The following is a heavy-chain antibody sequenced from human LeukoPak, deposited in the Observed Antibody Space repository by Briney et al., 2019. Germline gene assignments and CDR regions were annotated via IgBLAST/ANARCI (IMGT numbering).Heavy chain of an antibody. V-gene: IGHV3-15*01. D-gene: IGHD2-15*01. J-gene: IGHJ4*02. CDR2: IKPNTDGGTT. Sequence: GGSLRLSCAASGFTFNNAWMSWVRQAPGTGLEWVGRIKPNTDGGTTDYAAPVKGRFTISRDDSKSTLYLQMDSLKTEDTAVYYCATGRLLVSATQPLDFWGQGTLVTVSS. CDR1: GFTFNNAW. CDR3: ATGRLLVSATQPLDF.